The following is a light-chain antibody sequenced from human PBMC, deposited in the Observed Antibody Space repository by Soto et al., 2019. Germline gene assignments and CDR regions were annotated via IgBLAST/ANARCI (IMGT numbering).Light chain of an antibody. CDR3: QQYNNWPPLT. V-gene: IGKV3-15*01. Sequence: EIVMTQSPATLSVSPGERATLSCRASQGVSSNLAWYQQKPGQAPRLLIYGASTRATGIPARFSGSGSGTEVTLTNSSLQSEDFAVYYCQQYNNWPPLTGGGGTKVVIK. CDR1: QGVSSN. CDR2: GAS. J-gene: IGKJ4*01.